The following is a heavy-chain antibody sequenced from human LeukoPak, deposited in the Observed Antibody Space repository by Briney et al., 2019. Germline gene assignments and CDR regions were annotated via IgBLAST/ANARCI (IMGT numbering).Heavy chain of an antibody. CDR3: ARQALYGGSYWYFDL. CDR2: VSYSGST. V-gene: IGHV4-59*08. Sequence: KPSETLSLTCTVSGASTSSSYWSWIRQPPGKGLEWIGYVSYSGSTNYSPSLNSRVTISVQTSMSQFSLKLRSVTAADTAMYYCARQALYGGSYWYFDLWGRGTLVTVSS. D-gene: IGHD4-23*01. J-gene: IGHJ2*01. CDR1: GASTSSSY.